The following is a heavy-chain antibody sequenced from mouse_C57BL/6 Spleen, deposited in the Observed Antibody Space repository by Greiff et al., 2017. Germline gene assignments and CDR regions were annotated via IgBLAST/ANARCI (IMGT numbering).Heavy chain of an antibody. D-gene: IGHD2-3*01. CDR3: ARSGGWLAYFDY. CDR1: GFNIKDDY. Sequence: VQLQQSGAELVRPGASVKLSCTASGFNIKDDYMHWVKQRPGQGLEWIGNIYPSDSETHYNQKFKDKATLTVDKSSSTAYMQLSSLTSEDSAVYYCARSGGWLAYFDYWGQGTTLAVSS. CDR2: IYPSDSET. J-gene: IGHJ2*01. V-gene: IGHV1-61*01.